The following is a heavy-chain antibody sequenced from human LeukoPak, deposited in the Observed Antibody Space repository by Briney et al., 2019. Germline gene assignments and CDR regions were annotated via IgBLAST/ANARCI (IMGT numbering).Heavy chain of an antibody. D-gene: IGHD3-22*01. V-gene: IGHV4-34*01. CDR2: INHSGST. CDR3: ARGRMDSNYYYYYYMDI. Sequence: SETLSLTCAVYGGSFSGYYWTWIRQPPGEGLEWIGEINHSGSTNYNPSLKSRVTISVDTSKNHFSLKLSSVTAADTAVYYCARGRMDSNYYYYYYMDIWAKGTTVTVSS. CDR1: GGSFSGYY. J-gene: IGHJ6*03.